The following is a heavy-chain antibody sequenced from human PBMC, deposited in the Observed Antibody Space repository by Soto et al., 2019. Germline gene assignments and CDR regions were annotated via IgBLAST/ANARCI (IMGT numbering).Heavy chain of an antibody. CDR3: ARDNPEPNWFDP. V-gene: IGHV3-30-3*01. Sequence: GGSLRLSCAASGFTFSSYAMHWVRQAPGKGLEWVAVISYDGSNKYYADSVKGRFTISRDNSKNTLYLQMNSLRAEDTAVYYCARDNPEPNWFDPWGQGTLVTVSS. J-gene: IGHJ5*02. CDR2: ISYDGSNK. CDR1: GFTFSSYA. D-gene: IGHD1-1*01.